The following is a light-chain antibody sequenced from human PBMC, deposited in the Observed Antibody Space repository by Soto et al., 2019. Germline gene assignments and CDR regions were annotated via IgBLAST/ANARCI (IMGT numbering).Light chain of an antibody. J-gene: IGLJ1*01. CDR1: SSDVGSYNR. CDR3: YSSTSSTTYV. CDR2: EVS. Sequence: LTQPPSVSGSPGQSVTISCTGTSSDVGSYNRVSWYQQPPGTAPKVMIYEVSNRPSGVPDRFSGSKSGNTASLTISGLQPEDEADYYCYSSTSSTTYVFGTGTKVTVL. V-gene: IGLV2-18*02.